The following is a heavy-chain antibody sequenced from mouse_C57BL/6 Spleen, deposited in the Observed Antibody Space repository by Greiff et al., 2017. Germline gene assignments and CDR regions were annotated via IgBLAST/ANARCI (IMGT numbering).Heavy chain of an antibody. CDR2: IYPGDGDT. J-gene: IGHJ2*01. CDR1: GYAFSSSW. Sequence: VQRVESGPELVKPGASVKISCKASGYAFSSSWMNWVKQRPGKGLEWIGRIYPGDGDTNYNGKFKGKATLTADKSSSTAYMQLSSLTSEDSAVYFCARSGWEYFDYWGQGTTLTVSS. CDR3: ARSGWEYFDY. D-gene: IGHD3-1*01. V-gene: IGHV1-82*01.